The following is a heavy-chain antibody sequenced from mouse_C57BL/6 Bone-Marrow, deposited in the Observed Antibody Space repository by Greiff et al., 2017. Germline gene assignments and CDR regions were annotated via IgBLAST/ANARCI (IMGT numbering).Heavy chain of an antibody. Sequence: VQLQQSGAELARPGASVKLSCKASGYTFTSYGISWVKQRTGQGLEWIGEIYPRSGNTYYNEKFKGKATLTADKSSSTAYMELRSLTYEDSAVYFCARGITTVFDYWGQGTTLTVSS. CDR3: ARGITTVFDY. CDR1: GYTFTSYG. D-gene: IGHD1-1*01. CDR2: IYPRSGNT. V-gene: IGHV1-81*01. J-gene: IGHJ2*01.